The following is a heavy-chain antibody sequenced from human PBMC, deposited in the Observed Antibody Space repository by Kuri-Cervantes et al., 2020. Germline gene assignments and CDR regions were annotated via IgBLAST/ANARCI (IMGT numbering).Heavy chain of an antibody. CDR1: GFTFSDYY. CDR2: ISGSGGST. J-gene: IGHJ4*02. CDR3: AKSLEAEWELLDY. V-gene: IGHV3-23*01. Sequence: GESLKISCAASGFTFSDYYMSWIRPAPGKGLEWVSAISGSGGSTYYADSVKGRFTISRDNSKNTLYLQMNSLRAEDTAVYYCAKSLEAEWELLDYWGQGALVTVSS. D-gene: IGHD1-26*01.